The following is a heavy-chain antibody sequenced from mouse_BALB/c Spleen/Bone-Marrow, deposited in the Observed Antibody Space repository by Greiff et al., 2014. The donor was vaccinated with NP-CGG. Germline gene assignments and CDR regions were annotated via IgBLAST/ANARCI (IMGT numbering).Heavy chain of an antibody. CDR1: GYTFTSYW. D-gene: IGHD3-1*01. CDR3: ASGPWYFDV. V-gene: IGHV1S81*02. CDR2: INPTNGST. J-gene: IGHJ1*01. Sequence: SGAELVRPGVSVKLSCKASGYTFTSYWMHWIKQRPEQGLERIGEINPTNGSTNYNEEFKTKATLTVDKSSSTAYMQLSSLTSEDSAVYYCASGPWYFDVWGAGTTVPVSS.